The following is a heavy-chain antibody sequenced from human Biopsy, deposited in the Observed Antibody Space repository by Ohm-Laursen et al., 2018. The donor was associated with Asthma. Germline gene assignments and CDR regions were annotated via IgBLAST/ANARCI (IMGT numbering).Heavy chain of an antibody. Sequence: SLRLSCAASGFKFDEYTMHWVRQAPGKGLEWVSGISWNSATIGYADSVEGRFTISRDNAKNSVFLHMDSLRPENTAFYYCAKVRSDWVITESFDYWGQGVLVTVSS. J-gene: IGHJ4*02. D-gene: IGHD3-22*01. CDR2: ISWNSATI. V-gene: IGHV3-9*01. CDR3: AKVRSDWVITESFDY. CDR1: GFKFDEYT.